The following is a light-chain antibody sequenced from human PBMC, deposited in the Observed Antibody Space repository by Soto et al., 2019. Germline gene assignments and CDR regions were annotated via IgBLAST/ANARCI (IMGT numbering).Light chain of an antibody. Sequence: QSALTQPPSTSGSPGQSVTISCTGTSSTVGGYNYVYWYQQHPRKAPKLMIYAVSKRPSGVPDRFSGSKSGNTASLTVSGLQAEDEADYYCSSSAGSNNYVFGTGTKVTVL. V-gene: IGLV2-8*01. CDR2: AVS. J-gene: IGLJ1*01. CDR1: SSTVGGYNY. CDR3: SSSAGSNNYV.